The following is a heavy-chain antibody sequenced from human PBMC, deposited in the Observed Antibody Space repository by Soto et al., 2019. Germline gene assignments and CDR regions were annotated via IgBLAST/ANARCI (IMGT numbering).Heavy chain of an antibody. CDR2: ISYDGSNK. CDR3: AKDRGWLAERYYYGMDV. V-gene: IGHV3-30*18. Sequence: QVQLVESGGGVVQPGRSLRLSCAASGFTFSSYGMHWVRQAPGKGLEWAAVISYDGSNKYYADSVKGRFTISRDNSKNPLYLQMNSLRAEDTAVYYCAKDRGWLAERYYYGMDVWGQGTTVTVSS. J-gene: IGHJ6*02. D-gene: IGHD6-19*01. CDR1: GFTFSSYG.